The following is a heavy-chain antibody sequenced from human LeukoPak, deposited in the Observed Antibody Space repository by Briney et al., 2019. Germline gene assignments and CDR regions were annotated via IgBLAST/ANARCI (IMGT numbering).Heavy chain of an antibody. CDR2: INDTGNT. CDR3: AKAPVTTCRGAFCYPFDY. Sequence: HPGGSLRLSCAASGFTLSSYAMSWVRQAPGKGLEWVSAINDTGNTYHADSVKGRFTISRDSSKNTLFLQMNRLRPEDAAVYYCAKAPVTTCRGAFCYPFDYWGLGTLVTVSS. CDR1: GFTLSSYA. D-gene: IGHD2-15*01. V-gene: IGHV3-23*01. J-gene: IGHJ4*02.